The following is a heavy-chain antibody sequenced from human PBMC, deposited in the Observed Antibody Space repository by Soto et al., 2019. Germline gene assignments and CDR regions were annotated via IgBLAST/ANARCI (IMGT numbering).Heavy chain of an antibody. CDR3: ARSVGALYYYGMDV. CDR1: GFTFSSYG. Sequence: GGSLRLSCAASGFTFSSYGMNWVRQAPGKGLEWVSYISSSGSTIYYADSVKGRFTISRDNAKNSLYLQMNSLRAEDTAVYYCARSVGALYYYGMDVWGQGTTVTVSS. V-gene: IGHV3-48*03. D-gene: IGHD1-26*01. CDR2: ISSSGSTI. J-gene: IGHJ6*02.